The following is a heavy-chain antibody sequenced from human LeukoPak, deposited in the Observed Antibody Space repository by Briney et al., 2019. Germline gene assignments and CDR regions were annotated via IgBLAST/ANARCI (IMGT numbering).Heavy chain of an antibody. CDR1: GFTFSIHA. Sequence: PGGALRLSCAASGFTFSIHAMTWGCHAPGEGLGWVSRINSDGSSTSDADSVKGRFTISRGNAKNTVYLQMNSLRAEDTAVYYCARRTGALSPDYWGQGTLVTVSS. V-gene: IGHV3-74*01. CDR2: INSDGSST. D-gene: IGHD3/OR15-3a*01. J-gene: IGHJ4*02. CDR3: ARRTGALSPDY.